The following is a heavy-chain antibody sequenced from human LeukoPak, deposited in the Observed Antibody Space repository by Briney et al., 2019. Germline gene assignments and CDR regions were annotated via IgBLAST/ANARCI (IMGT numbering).Heavy chain of an antibody. Sequence: GRSLRLSCAASGFTFSRYAMHWVRQAPGKGLEWVAVISYDGSNKYYADSVKGRFTISRDNSKNTLYLQMNSLRAEDTAVYYCAKDINGYVSSFDYWGQGTLVTVSS. CDR1: GFTFSRYA. CDR3: AKDINGYVSSFDY. D-gene: IGHD5-12*01. J-gene: IGHJ4*02. V-gene: IGHV3-30-3*01. CDR2: ISYDGSNK.